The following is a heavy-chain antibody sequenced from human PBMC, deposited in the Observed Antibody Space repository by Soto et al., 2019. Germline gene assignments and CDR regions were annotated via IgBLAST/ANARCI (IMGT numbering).Heavy chain of an antibody. J-gene: IGHJ3*02. D-gene: IGHD3-16*01. Sequence: LSLTCAIYGASLGGFHWTWLRQAPGKGLEWIGELIHGGSTNYNPSLKGRVSFSLDTSKNQFSLHLMSVTAADTAVYYCARSPLGYDYVRQTWREVGDSLDIWGRGTLVTVSS. V-gene: IGHV4-34*12. CDR3: ARSPLGYDYVRQTWREVGDSLDI. CDR2: LIHGGST. CDR1: GASLGGFH.